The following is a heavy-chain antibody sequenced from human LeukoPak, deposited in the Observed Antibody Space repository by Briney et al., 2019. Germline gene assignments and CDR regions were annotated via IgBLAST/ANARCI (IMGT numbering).Heavy chain of an antibody. D-gene: IGHD3-3*01. V-gene: IGHV4-59*01. Sequence: SETLSLTCTVSGGSISSYYWSWIRQPPGKGLEWLGYIYYSGSTNYNPSLKSRVTISVDTSKNQFSLKLSSVTAADTAVYYCAREYYDFWSGTSPMDVWGKGTTVTVSS. CDR3: AREYYDFWSGTSPMDV. CDR2: IYYSGST. J-gene: IGHJ6*03. CDR1: GGSISSYY.